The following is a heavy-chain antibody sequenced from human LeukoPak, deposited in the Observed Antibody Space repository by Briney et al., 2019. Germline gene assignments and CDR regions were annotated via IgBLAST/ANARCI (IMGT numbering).Heavy chain of an antibody. D-gene: IGHD6-19*01. V-gene: IGHV4-39*07. J-gene: IGHJ6*03. CDR2: IYYSGST. CDR1: GGSISSSSYY. Sequence: PSETLSLTCTVSGGSISSSSYYWGWVRQPPGKGLEWVGSIYYSGSTYYNPSLKSRVTISVDTSKNQFSLELSSVTAADTAVYYCAREVGWSGRYYYYYMDVWGKGTTVTVSS. CDR3: AREVGWSGRYYYYYMDV.